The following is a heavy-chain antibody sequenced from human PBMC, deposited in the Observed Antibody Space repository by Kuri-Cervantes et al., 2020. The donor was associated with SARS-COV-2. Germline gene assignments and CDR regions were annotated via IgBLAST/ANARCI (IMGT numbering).Heavy chain of an antibody. Sequence: GESLKISCAASGFTFSSYAMHWVRQAPGKGLEWVAVISYDGSNKYYADSVKGRFTISRDNPKNTLYLQMNSLRAEDTAVYYCAREGDLTGLFDYWGQGTLVTVSS. CDR3: AREGDLTGLFDY. J-gene: IGHJ4*02. CDR1: GFTFSSYA. D-gene: IGHD3-16*01. CDR2: ISYDGSNK. V-gene: IGHV3-30-3*01.